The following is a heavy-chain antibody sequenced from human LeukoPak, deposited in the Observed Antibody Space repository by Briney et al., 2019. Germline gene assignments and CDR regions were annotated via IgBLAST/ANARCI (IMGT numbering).Heavy chain of an antibody. CDR1: GFTFSSYA. J-gene: IGHJ4*02. V-gene: IGHV3-23*01. CDR3: ARKVTATPFDY. D-gene: IGHD5-18*01. Sequence: GGSLRLSCAASGFTFSSYAMSWVRQAPGKGLEWVSGISGSGGSTYYADSVKGRFTISRDNSKNTLYLQMNSLRAEDTAVYYCARKVTATPFDYWGQGTLVTVSS. CDR2: ISGSGGST.